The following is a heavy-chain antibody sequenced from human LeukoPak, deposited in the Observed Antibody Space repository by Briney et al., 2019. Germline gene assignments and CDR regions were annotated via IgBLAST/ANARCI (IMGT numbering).Heavy chain of an antibody. CDR1: GFTFSSYW. CDR2: INGDGSST. D-gene: IGHD5-18*01. Sequence: GGSLRLSCAASGFTFSSYWMHWVRQAPGKGLVWVSRINGDGSSTSYADSVKGRFTISGDNAKNTLYLQMNSLRAEDTAVYYCASLTAMVSDYWGQGTLVTVSS. V-gene: IGHV3-74*01. CDR3: ASLTAMVSDY. J-gene: IGHJ4*02.